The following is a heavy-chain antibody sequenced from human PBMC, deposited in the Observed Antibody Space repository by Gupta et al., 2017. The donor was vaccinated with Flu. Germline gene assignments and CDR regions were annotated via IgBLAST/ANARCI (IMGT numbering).Heavy chain of an antibody. V-gene: IGHV3-23*01. Sequence: EVKLLESGGGLVQPGGSLRLSCVTSGVTFSNYAMRWVRPAPGKGLEWISAISSRGSEIFYEDSVKGRFTISRDDYKNTLYLQINSLRAEDTAVYYCAKWFPQYYYGSSGYHLDYWGQGTLVTVSS. D-gene: IGHD3-22*01. CDR3: AKWFPQYYYGSSGYHLDY. CDR1: GVTFSNYA. J-gene: IGHJ4*02. CDR2: ISSRGSEI.